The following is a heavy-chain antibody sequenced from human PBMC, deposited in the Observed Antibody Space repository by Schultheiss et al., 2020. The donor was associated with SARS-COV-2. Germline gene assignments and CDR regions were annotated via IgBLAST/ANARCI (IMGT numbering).Heavy chain of an antibody. D-gene: IGHD6-6*01. J-gene: IGHJ6*02. Sequence: GGSLRLSCAASGFTFSSYWMSWVRQAPGKGLEWVANIKQDGSEKYYVDSVKGRFTISRDNAKNSLYLQMNSLRAEDTAVYYCALSSDYYYYYGMDVWGQGTTVTVSS. CDR1: GFTFSSYW. V-gene: IGHV3-7*01. CDR3: ALSSDYYYYYGMDV. CDR2: IKQDGSEK.